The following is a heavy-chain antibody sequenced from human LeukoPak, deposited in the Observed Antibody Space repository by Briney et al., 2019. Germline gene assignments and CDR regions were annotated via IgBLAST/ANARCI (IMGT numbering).Heavy chain of an antibody. V-gene: IGHV4-4*07. CDR1: GGSISGYY. CDR2: IHSTGSS. J-gene: IGHJ4*02. Sequence: SETLSLTCTVSGGSISGYYWGCFRQAAGKGLEWIGRIHSTGSSNYNPSLKSRLTMSIGTSRNQFSLKLSSVTAADTAIYYCAREHPTAIATDYWGQGTLVTVSS. CDR3: AREHPTAIATDY. D-gene: IGHD2-21*02.